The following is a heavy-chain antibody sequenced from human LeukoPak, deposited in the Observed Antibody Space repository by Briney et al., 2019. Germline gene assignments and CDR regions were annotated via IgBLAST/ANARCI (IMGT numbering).Heavy chain of an antibody. CDR2: LNPNTGGT. D-gene: IGHD2-15*01. J-gene: IGHJ4*02. Sequence: ASVKVSCKASGYTFTAYYMHWVRQAPGQGRQWLGWLNPNTGGTNYAQKFQGRVTMTRDTSMTTAYMELSGLTSDDTAVYFCAREGHCSGGSCLDNWGQGTLVTVSS. CDR3: AREGHCSGGSCLDN. V-gene: IGHV1-2*02. CDR1: GYTFTAYY.